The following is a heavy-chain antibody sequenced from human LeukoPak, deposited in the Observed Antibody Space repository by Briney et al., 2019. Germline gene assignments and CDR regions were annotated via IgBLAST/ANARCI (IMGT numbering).Heavy chain of an antibody. CDR1: GFTVSSNY. D-gene: IGHD6-6*01. CDR2: IYSGGST. V-gene: IGHV3-53*01. J-gene: IGHJ3*01. CDR3: ARSSYSSSSSV. Sequence: GGSLRLSCAASGFTVSSNYMSWVRQAPGKGLEWVSVIYSGGSTYYADSVKGRFTISRDNSKNTLYLQMNSLRAEDTAVYYCARSSYSSSSSVWGQGTMVTVSS.